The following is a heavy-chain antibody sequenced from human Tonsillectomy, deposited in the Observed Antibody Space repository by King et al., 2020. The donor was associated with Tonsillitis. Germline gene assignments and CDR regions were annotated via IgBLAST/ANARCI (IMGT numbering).Heavy chain of an antibody. CDR3: SSDYLENPVALDI. V-gene: IGHV3-66*01. Sequence: VQLVESGGGLVQPGGSLRLSCAASGFTVSSNYMSWVRQAPGKGLEWVSVIYSGGSTYYADSVKGRFTISRDNSKNTLYLQMNSLRAEDTAVYYCSSDYLENPVALDIWGQGTMVTVSS. D-gene: IGHD2/OR15-2a*01. CDR2: IYSGGST. CDR1: GFTVSSNY. J-gene: IGHJ3*02.